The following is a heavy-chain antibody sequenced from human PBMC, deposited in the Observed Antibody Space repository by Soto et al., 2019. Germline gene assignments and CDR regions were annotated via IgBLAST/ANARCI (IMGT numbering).Heavy chain of an antibody. D-gene: IGHD2-8*01. CDR2: IYYSGST. V-gene: IGHV4-31*03. Sequence: SETLSLTCTVSGGSISSGGYYWSWIRQHPGKGLEWIGYIYYSGSTYYNPSLKSRVTISVDTSKNQFSLKLSSVTAADTAVYYCARAAGVYWDPYFDYWGQGTLVTVSS. CDR1: GGSISSGGYY. CDR3: ARAAGVYWDPYFDY. J-gene: IGHJ4*02.